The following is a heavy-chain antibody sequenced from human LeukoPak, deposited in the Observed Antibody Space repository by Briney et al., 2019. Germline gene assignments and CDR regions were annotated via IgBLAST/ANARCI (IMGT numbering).Heavy chain of an antibody. Sequence: SETLSLTCTVSGGSVSSGSYYWSWIRQPPGKGLEWIGYIYYSGSAKYNPSLKSRVTVSVDTSKNQFSLKLTSVTAADTAVYYCARGFGDWGLSWFDPWGQGTLVTVSS. CDR3: ARGFGDWGLSWFDP. CDR1: GGSVSSGSYY. CDR2: IYYSGSA. J-gene: IGHJ5*02. V-gene: IGHV4-61*01. D-gene: IGHD3-10*01.